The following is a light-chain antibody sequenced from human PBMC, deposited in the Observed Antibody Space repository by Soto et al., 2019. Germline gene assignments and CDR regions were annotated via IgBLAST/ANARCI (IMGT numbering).Light chain of an antibody. V-gene: IGLV6-57*04. Sequence: NFMLTQPHSVSESPGKTVTISCTRSSGSIASNYVQWYQKRPGSAPTTVIYEDNQRPSGVPDRFSGSIDSSSNSASLTISGLKTEDEADYYCQSYDSSIVVFGGGTKLT. CDR2: EDN. CDR1: SGSIASNY. J-gene: IGLJ2*01. CDR3: QSYDSSIVV.